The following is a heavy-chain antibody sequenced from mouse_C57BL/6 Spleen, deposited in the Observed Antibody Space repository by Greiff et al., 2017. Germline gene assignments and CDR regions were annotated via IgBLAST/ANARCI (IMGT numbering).Heavy chain of an antibody. CDR1: GFSLSTSGMG. Sequence: QVTLKVSGPGILQSSQTLSLTCSFSGFSLSTSGMGVSWIRQPSGKGLEWLAHIYWDDDKRYNPSLKSRLTISKDTSRNQVFLKITSVDTADTATYYCARSYDGYYGYYYAMDYWGQGTSVTVSS. CDR2: IYWDDDK. D-gene: IGHD2-3*01. J-gene: IGHJ4*01. V-gene: IGHV8-12*01. CDR3: ARSYDGYYGYYYAMDY.